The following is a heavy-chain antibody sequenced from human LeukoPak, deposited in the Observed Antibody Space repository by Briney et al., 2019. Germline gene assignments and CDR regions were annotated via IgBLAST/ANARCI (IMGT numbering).Heavy chain of an antibody. CDR1: GGSISSYY. CDR2: IYTSGST. J-gene: IGHJ6*02. Sequence: SETLSLTCTVSGGSISSYYWSWIRQPAGKGLEWIGRIYTSGSTNYNPSLKSRVTMSVDTSKNQFSLKLSSVTAADTAVYYCARGGYSSGWYLGMDVWGQGTTVTVSS. D-gene: IGHD6-19*01. CDR3: ARGGYSSGWYLGMDV. V-gene: IGHV4-4*07.